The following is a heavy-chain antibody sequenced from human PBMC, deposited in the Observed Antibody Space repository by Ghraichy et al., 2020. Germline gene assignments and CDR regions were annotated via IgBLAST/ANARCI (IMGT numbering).Heavy chain of an antibody. Sequence: SETLSLTCAVYGGSFSGYYWSWIRQPPGKGLEWIGEINHSGSTNYNPSLKSRVTISVDTSKNQFSLKLSSVTAADTAVYYCARVPDDRLEWLFQPEGDYYYGMDVWGQGTTVTVSS. CDR2: INHSGST. D-gene: IGHD3-3*01. CDR3: ARVPDDRLEWLFQPEGDYYYGMDV. J-gene: IGHJ6*02. V-gene: IGHV4-34*01. CDR1: GGSFSGYY.